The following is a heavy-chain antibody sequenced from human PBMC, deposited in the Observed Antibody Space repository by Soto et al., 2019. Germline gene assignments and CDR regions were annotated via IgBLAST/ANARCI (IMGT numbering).Heavy chain of an antibody. CDR1: GFPSSHYW. CDR2: INQEGSEI. J-gene: IGHJ4*02. V-gene: IGHV3-7*01. Sequence: GGSLRLSCAVSGFPSSHYWITWVRQDPGKGLEWVDCINQEGSEICYVDSMRGRFSIARDNAKNSQYLQMNSLRVDDTAVYYCARDRGPNTPGYWGQGTRVTVSS. CDR3: ARDRGPNTPGY.